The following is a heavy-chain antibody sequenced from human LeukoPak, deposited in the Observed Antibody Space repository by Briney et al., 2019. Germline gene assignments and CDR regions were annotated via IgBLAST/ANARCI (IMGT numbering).Heavy chain of an antibody. V-gene: IGHV1-18*01. J-gene: IGHJ4*02. CDR1: GGTFSSYG. Sequence: EASVKVSCKASGGTFSSYGISWVRQAPGQGLEWMGWISAYNGNTNYAQRLQGRVTMTTDTSTSTAYMELRSLRSDDTAVYYCARVPSSYDRHLGYWGQGTLVTVSS. CDR2: ISAYNGNT. CDR3: ARVPSSYDRHLGY. D-gene: IGHD3-10*02.